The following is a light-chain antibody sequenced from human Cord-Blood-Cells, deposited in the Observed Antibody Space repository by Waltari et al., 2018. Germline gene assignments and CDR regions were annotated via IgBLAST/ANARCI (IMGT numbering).Light chain of an antibody. CDR3: QQRSNWPPGT. CDR1: QSVSSY. V-gene: IGKV3-11*01. Sequence: EIVLTQSAATLSLSPVARPTLSCRARQSVSSYLACYEQKPGQAPRLLIYDAANRATGIPARFSGSGSGTDFTLTISSLEPEDFAVDYCQQRSNWPPGTFGGGTKVDIK. CDR2: DAA. J-gene: IGKJ4*01.